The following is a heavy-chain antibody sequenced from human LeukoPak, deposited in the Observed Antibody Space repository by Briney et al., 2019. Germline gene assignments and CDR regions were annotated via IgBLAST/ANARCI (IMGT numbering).Heavy chain of an antibody. CDR2: ISSSSSYI. Sequence: GGSLRLSCAASGFTFSSYSMNWVRQAPGKGLEWVSSISSSSSYIYYADSVKGRFTISRDNAKNSLYLQMNSLRAEDTAVYYCARVLIVGASNDYWGQGTLVTVSS. CDR1: GFTFSSYS. J-gene: IGHJ4*02. D-gene: IGHD1-26*01. CDR3: ARVLIVGASNDY. V-gene: IGHV3-21*01.